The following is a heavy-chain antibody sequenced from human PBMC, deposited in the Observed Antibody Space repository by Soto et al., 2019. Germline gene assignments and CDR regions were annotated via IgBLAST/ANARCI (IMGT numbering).Heavy chain of an antibody. V-gene: IGHV3-23*01. J-gene: IGHJ4*02. Sequence: EVQLLESGGGLVQPGGSLRLSCVVSGFTFNNYAMNWVRQAPGKGLEWVSGISASGGSTYYADSVKGRFTISRDSSKHPLYLQMNRLRADDTAIYYCAIHFYYGAGSYYAVDYWGQGTLVTVSS. CDR2: ISASGGST. CDR1: GFTFNNYA. CDR3: AIHFYYGAGSYYAVDY. D-gene: IGHD3-10*01.